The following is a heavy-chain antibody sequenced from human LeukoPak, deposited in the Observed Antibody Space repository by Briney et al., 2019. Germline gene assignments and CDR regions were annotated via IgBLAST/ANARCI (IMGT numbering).Heavy chain of an antibody. D-gene: IGHD3-10*01. V-gene: IGHV4-59*08. CDR2: IYYSGST. Sequence: SGTLSLTCTVSGGSISSYYWSWIRQPPGKGLEWIGYIYYSGSTNYNPSLKSRVTISVDTSKNQFSLKLSSVTAADTAVYYCARHGRYYGSGSYYYFDYWGQGTLVTVSS. CDR1: GGSISSYY. CDR3: ARHGRYYGSGSYYYFDY. J-gene: IGHJ4*02.